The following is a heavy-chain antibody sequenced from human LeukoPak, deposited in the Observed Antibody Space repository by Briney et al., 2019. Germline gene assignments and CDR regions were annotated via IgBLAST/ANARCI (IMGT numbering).Heavy chain of an antibody. J-gene: IGHJ4*02. CDR3: ARVPDITARPCDS. CDR1: GGSFNSYY. V-gene: IGHV4-34*01. CDR2: ISHTGDII. Sequence: PSETLSLTCAVYGGSFNSYYWTWVRQTPGKGLEWIGEISHTGDIINYKPSLKSRVTMSVDSSKKQFSPRLTSVTAADTGVYYCARVPDITARPCDSWGPGTRVTVS. D-gene: IGHD1-1*01.